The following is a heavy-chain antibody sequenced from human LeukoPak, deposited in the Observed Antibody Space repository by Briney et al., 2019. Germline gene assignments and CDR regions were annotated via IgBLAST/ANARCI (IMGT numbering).Heavy chain of an antibody. V-gene: IGHV3-48*01. Sequence: VRSLRLSCAASGFTFSSYSMNWVRQAPGKGLEWVSYISSSSSTLYYADSVKGRFTTSKDNAKKSLYLQMTSLRAEDTAVYYCARNRGMVTSEFDYWGQGTLVTVSS. J-gene: IGHJ4*02. CDR3: ARNRGMVTSEFDY. CDR2: ISSSSSTL. CDR1: GFTFSSYS. D-gene: IGHD5-18*01.